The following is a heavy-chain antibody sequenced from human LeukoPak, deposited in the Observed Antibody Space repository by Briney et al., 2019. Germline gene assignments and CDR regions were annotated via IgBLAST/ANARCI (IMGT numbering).Heavy chain of an antibody. V-gene: IGHV1-18*01. D-gene: IGHD6-6*01. J-gene: IGHJ4*02. CDR2: ISAYNGNT. CDR3: ARDSPLHIAARRDERAFDY. Sequence: ASVKVSCKASGYTFTSYGISWVRQAPGQGLEWMGWISAYNGNTNYAQKLQGRVTMTTDTSTSTAYMELRSLRSDDTAVYYCARDSPLHIAARRDERAFDYWGQGTLVTVSS. CDR1: GYTFTSYG.